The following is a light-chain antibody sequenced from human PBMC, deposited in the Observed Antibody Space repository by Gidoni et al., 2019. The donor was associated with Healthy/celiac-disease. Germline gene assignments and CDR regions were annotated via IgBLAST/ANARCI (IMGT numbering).Light chain of an antibody. CDR2: GNT. CDR3: QSYDSSLSGSWV. V-gene: IGLV1-40*01. CDR1: TSNIGAGYD. Sequence: QSVVTQPPSVSGAPGPRVPISCTGSTSNIGAGYDVHWYHQLPGTAPKLLIYGNTNRPSGVPDRFSGSKSGTSASLAITGLQAEDEADYYCQSYDSSLSGSWVFGGGTKLTVL. J-gene: IGLJ3*02.